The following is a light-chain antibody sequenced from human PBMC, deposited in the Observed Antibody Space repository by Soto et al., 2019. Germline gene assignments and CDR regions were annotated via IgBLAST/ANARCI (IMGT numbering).Light chain of an antibody. J-gene: IGKJ1*01. CDR1: QSLVDSAGNTH. V-gene: IGKV2-24*01. CDR2: KVS. CDR3: MQTAQFPRT. Sequence: DIVMTQTPLSSPVTLGQPASISCRSSQSLVDSAGNTHLSWLQQRPGQPPRLLMYKVSNRFSGVPHRFSGSGAGTDFTLQISRVEAEDVGLYYCMQTAQFPRTFGQGTKVEIK.